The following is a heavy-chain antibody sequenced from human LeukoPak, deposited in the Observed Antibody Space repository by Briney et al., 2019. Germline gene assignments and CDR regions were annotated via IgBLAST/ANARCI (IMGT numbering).Heavy chain of an antibody. D-gene: IGHD3-3*01. CDR2: ISAYNGNT. V-gene: IGHV1-18*01. CDR1: GYTFTSYG. J-gene: IGHJ5*02. CDR3: AKAGETIFGAPYWFDP. Sequence: ASVTVSCKASGYTFTSYGISWVRQAPGQGLEWMGWISAYNGNTNYAQKLQGRVTMTTDTSTSTAYMELRSLRSDDTAVYYCAKAGETIFGAPYWFDPWGQGTLVTVSS.